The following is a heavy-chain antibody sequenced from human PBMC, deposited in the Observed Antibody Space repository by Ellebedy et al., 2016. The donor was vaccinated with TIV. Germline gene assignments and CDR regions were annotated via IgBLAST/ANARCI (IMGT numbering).Heavy chain of an antibody. V-gene: IGHV4-61*01. Sequence: SETLSLTCTVSGGSVSSGSHYWNWIRQPPGKGLEWIGYSYYIGTTNYNPSLKSRVTISEDTSKNQFSLRLRSVTAADTAVYSCAGGSYTPYGMDVWGRGTTVIVSS. CDR3: AGGSYTPYGMDV. D-gene: IGHD1-26*01. CDR1: GGSVSSGSHY. J-gene: IGHJ6*02. CDR2: SYYIGTT.